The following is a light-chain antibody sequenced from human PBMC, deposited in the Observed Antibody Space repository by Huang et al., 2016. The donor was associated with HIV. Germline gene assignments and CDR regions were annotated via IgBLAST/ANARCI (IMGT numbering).Light chain of an antibody. CDR3: QQYGTSPFT. V-gene: IGKV3-20*01. CDR1: QSVSSNY. J-gene: IGKJ3*01. Sequence: EIVLTQSPGTLSLSPGERATLSCRASQSVSSNYLAWYQQKPGQAPRLLIYGASSRATGIPDMFSGSGSGTDFTLTVNRLEPEDFAVYYCQQYGTSPFTFGPGTKVDIK. CDR2: GAS.